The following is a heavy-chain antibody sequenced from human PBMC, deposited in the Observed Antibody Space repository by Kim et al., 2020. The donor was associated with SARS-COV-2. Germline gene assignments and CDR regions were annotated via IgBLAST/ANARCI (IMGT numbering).Heavy chain of an antibody. CDR2: INHSGST. J-gene: IGHJ6*02. V-gene: IGHV4-34*01. CDR1: GGSFSGYY. CDR3: ARGYIVVVVAATDYYGMDV. D-gene: IGHD2-15*01. Sequence: SETLSLTCAVYGGSFSGYYWSWIRQPPGKGLEWIGEINHSGSTNYNPSLKSRVTISVDTSKNQFSLKLSSVTAADTAVYYCARGYIVVVVAATDYYGMDVWGQGTTVTVSS.